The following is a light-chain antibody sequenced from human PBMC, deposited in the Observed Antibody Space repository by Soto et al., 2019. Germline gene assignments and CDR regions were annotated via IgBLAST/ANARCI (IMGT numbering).Light chain of an antibody. CDR2: SNN. J-gene: IGLJ1*01. CDR1: SSNIGSNT. Sequence: QSVLTRPPSASGTPGQRVTISCSGSSSNIGSNTVNWYQQLPGTAPKLLIYSNNQRPSGVPDRFSGSQSGTSASLAISGLQSEDEADYYCAAWDDSLNVHYVFGTGTKVTVL. CDR3: AAWDDSLNVHYV. V-gene: IGLV1-44*01.